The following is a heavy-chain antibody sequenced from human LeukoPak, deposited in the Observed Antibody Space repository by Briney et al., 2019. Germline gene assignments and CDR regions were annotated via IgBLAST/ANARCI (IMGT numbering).Heavy chain of an antibody. CDR2: IRKKGYGETT. D-gene: IGHD4-17*01. CDR3: SRGLHDYGDSNYCFDQ. Sequence: GGSLRLSCTASGFTFGDDAWSWFRQAPGKGLEWICFIRKKGYGETTDYAASVRSRFTISRDDAKSIAYLQMNSLKTEDTALYYCSRGLHDYGDSNYCFDQWGRGTLVTVSS. V-gene: IGHV3-49*03. J-gene: IGHJ4*02. CDR1: GFTFGDDA.